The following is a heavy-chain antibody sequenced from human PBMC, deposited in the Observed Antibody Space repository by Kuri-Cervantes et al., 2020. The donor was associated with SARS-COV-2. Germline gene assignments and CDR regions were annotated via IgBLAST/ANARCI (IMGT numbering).Heavy chain of an antibody. V-gene: IGHV4-38-2*01. CDR2: IYHSGST. J-gene: IGHJ5*02. CDR3: ARREAQGLRSLEWLLQGFDP. Sequence: SETLSLTCAVSGYSISSGYYWGWIRQPPGKGLEWIGSIYHSGSTYYNPSLKSRVTISVDTSKNQFSLKLSSVTAADTAVYYCARREAQGLRSLEWLLQGFDPWGQGTLVTVSS. D-gene: IGHD3-3*01. CDR1: GYSISSGYY.